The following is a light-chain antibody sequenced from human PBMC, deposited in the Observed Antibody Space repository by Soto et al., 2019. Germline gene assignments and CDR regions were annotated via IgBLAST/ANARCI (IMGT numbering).Light chain of an antibody. Sequence: QSALTQPASVSGSPGQSITISCTGTSSDVGAYNFVSWYQQHPGNAPKLIIYEVSNRPSGVSDRFSGSKSGNTASLTISGLQAEGEADYYCSSFTTSNTWMFGGGTKLTVL. V-gene: IGLV2-14*01. CDR1: SSDVGAYNF. CDR3: SSFTTSNTWM. J-gene: IGLJ3*02. CDR2: EVS.